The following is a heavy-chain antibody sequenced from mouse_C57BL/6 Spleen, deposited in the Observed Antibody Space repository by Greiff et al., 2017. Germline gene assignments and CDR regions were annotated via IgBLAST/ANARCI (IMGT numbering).Heavy chain of an antibody. CDR1: GYTFTDYY. J-gene: IGHJ3*01. CDR2: INPNNGGT. D-gene: IGHD4-1*02. Sequence: EVQLQQSGPELVKPGASVKISCKASGYTFTDYYMNWVKQSHGKSLEWIGDINPNNGGTSYNQKFKGKATLTVDKSSSTAYMELRSLTSEDSAVYYCARSLFITQLGRFAYWGQGTLVTVSA. V-gene: IGHV1-26*01. CDR3: ARSLFITQLGRFAY.